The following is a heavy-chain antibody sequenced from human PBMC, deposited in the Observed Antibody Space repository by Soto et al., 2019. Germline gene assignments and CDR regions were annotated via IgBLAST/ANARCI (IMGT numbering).Heavy chain of an antibody. V-gene: IGHV1-3*01. CDR1: GYTFTPYA. CDR3: ARGPPLAYCGGDCHCYFDL. D-gene: IGHD2-21*02. CDR2: INAGNGNT. J-gene: IGHJ2*01. Sequence: QVQLVQSRAEVKKPGASVKVSCKASGYTFTPYAMHWVRQAPGQRLEWMGWINAGNGNTKYSQKFQGRVTITRDTSARTVYMELSSLRCEDTTMYYCARGPPLAYCGGDCHCYFDLWGRGTLVTVSS.